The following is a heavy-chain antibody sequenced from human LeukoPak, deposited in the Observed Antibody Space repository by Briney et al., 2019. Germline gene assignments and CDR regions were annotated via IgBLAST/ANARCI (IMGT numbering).Heavy chain of an antibody. CDR1: GGSISSYY. Sequence: SETLSLTCTVSGGSISSYYWSWIRLPPGKGLEWIGYIYTSGSTNYNPSLKSRVTISVDTSKNQFSLKLSSVTAADTAVYYCARHSAVYAFDTWGQGTMVTVSS. V-gene: IGHV4-4*09. D-gene: IGHD2-21*01. CDR2: IYTSGST. J-gene: IGHJ3*02. CDR3: ARHSAVYAFDT.